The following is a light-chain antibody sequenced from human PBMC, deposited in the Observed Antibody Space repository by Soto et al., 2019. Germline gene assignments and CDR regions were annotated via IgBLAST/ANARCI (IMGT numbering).Light chain of an antibody. J-gene: IGLJ2*01. CDR3: AAWDDSLSGPL. CDR2: KND. Sequence: QSVVTQPPSASGTPGQRVTISCSGSSSNIGSNYVYWYQQLPGTAPKLLIYKNDQRPSGVPDRFSGSKSGTSASLAISGLRSEDEAEYDCAAWDDSLSGPLFGGGTQLTVL. CDR1: SSNIGSNY. V-gene: IGLV1-47*01.